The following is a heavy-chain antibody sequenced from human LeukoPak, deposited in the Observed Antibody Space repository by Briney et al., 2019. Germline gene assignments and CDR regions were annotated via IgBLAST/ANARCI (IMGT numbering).Heavy chain of an antibody. J-gene: IGHJ4*02. CDR3: ARGFGGWLVHGYFDY. D-gene: IGHD6-19*01. CDR2: INHSGST. CDR1: GFIFSDYY. V-gene: IGHV4-34*01. Sequence: GSLRLSCDASGFIFSDYYMSWVRQPPGKGLEWIGEINHSGSTNYNPSLKSRLTISVDTSKNQFSLKLSSVTAADTAVYYCARGFGGWLVHGYFDYWGQGTLVTVSS.